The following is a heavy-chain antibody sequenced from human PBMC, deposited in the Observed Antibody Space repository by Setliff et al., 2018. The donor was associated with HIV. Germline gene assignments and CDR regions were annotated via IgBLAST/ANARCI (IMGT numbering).Heavy chain of an antibody. CDR1: GGSVSNNNYY. D-gene: IGHD6-19*01. CDR2: IYYSGST. J-gene: IGHJ4*02. V-gene: IGHV4-39*07. CDR3: ARGYSSGWTGYFDY. Sequence: ASETLSLTCTVSGGSVSNNNYYWGWIRQPPGKGLEWIGSIYYSGSTYYSPSLRSRVTISVDRSKNQFSLRLSSATAADTAVYYCARGYSSGWTGYFDYWGQGTLVTVSS.